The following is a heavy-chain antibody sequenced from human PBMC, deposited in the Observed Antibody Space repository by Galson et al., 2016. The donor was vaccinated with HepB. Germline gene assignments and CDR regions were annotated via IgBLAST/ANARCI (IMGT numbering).Heavy chain of an antibody. CDR1: GFSLRTSGMR. CDR2: IDWDDDK. V-gene: IGHV2-70*04. D-gene: IGHD5-24*01. CDR3: ARIGAFWYDTDGYPSYYRDV. J-gene: IGHJ6*03. Sequence: PALVKPPQTLTLTCTFSGFSLRTSGMRVSWIRQPPGKALEWLARIDWDDDKFYRTSLRTRLSISKDSSKNQVVLTMTNMDPVDTATDWCARIGAFWYDTDGYPSYYRDVWGKGTTVTVSS.